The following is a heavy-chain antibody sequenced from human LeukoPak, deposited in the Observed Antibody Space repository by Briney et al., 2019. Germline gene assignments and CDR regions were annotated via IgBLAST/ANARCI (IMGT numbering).Heavy chain of an antibody. CDR3: ARAVDCGSGSYLYYFDY. CDR2: ISSSSSYI. D-gene: IGHD3-10*01. V-gene: IGHV3-21*01. Sequence: PGGSLRPSCAASGFTFSSYSMNWVRQAPGKGLEWVSSISSSSSYIYYADSVKGRFTISRDNAKNSLYLQMNSLRAEDTAVYYCARAVDCGSGSYLYYFDYWGQGTLVTVSS. CDR1: GFTFSSYS. J-gene: IGHJ4*02.